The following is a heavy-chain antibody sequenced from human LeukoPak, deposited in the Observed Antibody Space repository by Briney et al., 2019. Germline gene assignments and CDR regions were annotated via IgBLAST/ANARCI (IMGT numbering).Heavy chain of an antibody. Sequence: SETLSLTCTVSGGSISSSSYYWGWIRQPPGKGLEWIGSIYYSGSTYYNPSLKSRVTISVDTSKNQFSLKLSSVTAADTAVYYCATGRPYPTGGRLGPDYWGQGTLVTVSS. CDR1: GGSISSSSYY. J-gene: IGHJ4*02. D-gene: IGHD6-19*01. CDR2: IYYSGST. CDR3: ATGRPYPTGGRLGPDY. V-gene: IGHV4-39*01.